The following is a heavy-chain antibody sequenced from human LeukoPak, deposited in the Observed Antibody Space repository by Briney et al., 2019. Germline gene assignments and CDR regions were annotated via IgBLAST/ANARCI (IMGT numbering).Heavy chain of an antibody. Sequence: GGSLRLSCAASGFTFSSYWMSWVRQAPGKGLEWVANIKQDGSEKYYVDSVKGRFTISRDNAKNSLYLQMNSLRAEDTAVYYCARVRGGLRYFDWLSNYYFDYWGQGTLVTVSS. CDR2: IKQDGSEK. CDR1: GFTFSSYW. J-gene: IGHJ4*02. V-gene: IGHV3-7*01. D-gene: IGHD3-9*01. CDR3: ARVRGGLRYFDWLSNYYFDY.